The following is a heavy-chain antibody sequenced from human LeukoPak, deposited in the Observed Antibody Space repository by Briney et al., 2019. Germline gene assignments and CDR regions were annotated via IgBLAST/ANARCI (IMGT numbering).Heavy chain of an antibody. CDR1: GFTFSSYA. CDR3: AKDTTYYYDSSGYYSTDYFDY. J-gene: IGHJ4*02. V-gene: IGHV3-23*01. D-gene: IGHD3-22*01. Sequence: GGSLRLSCAASGFTFSSYAVSWVRQAPGKGLEWVSAISGSGGSTYYADSVKGRFTISRDNSKNTLYLQMNSLRAEDTAVYYCAKDTTYYYDSSGYYSTDYFDYWDQGTLVTVSS. CDR2: ISGSGGST.